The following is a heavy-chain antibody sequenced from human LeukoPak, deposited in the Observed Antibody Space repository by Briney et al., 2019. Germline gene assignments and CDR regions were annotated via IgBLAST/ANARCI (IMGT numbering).Heavy chain of an antibody. CDR2: IWYDGSNK. J-gene: IGHJ4*02. D-gene: IGHD3-10*01. CDR1: GFTFDDYA. CDR3: ARDSIYGSGSYLHYFDY. V-gene: IGHV3-33*08. Sequence: PGGSLRLSCAASGFTFDDYAMHWVRQTPGKGLEWVAVIWYDGSNKYYADSVKGRFTISRDNSKNTLYLQMNSLRAEDTAVYYCARDSIYGSGSYLHYFDYWGQGTLVTVSS.